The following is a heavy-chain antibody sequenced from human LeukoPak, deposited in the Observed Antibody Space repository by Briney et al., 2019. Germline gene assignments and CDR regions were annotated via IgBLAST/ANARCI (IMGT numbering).Heavy chain of an antibody. CDR2: LYYSGNT. J-gene: IGHJ4*02. CDR1: GVSINSSSYY. D-gene: IGHD1-26*01. V-gene: IGHV4-39*07. CDR3: AGYSGSYYAI. Sequence: PSETLSLTCTVSGVSINSSSYYWGWIRQPPGKGLEWIGSLYYSGNTYYDPSLKSRVTISVDKSKNQFSLKLSSVTAADTAVYYCAGYSGSYYAIWGQGTLVTVSS.